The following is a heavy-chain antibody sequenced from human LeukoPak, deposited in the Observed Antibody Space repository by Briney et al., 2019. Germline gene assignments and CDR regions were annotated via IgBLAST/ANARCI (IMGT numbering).Heavy chain of an antibody. CDR1: GFTVSSNY. CDR2: IYSGCNT. D-gene: IGHD1-1*01. J-gene: IGHJ4*02. Sequence: GGSLRLSCAASGFTVSSNYIGWVRQAPGKGLEYVSVIYSGCNTYYAGSVKGRFTISRDNSKNTVYLQMNSLRAEDTAVFYCARLVATTGRLYFDYWGQGTLVTVSS. CDR3: ARLVATTGRLYFDY. V-gene: IGHV3-53*01.